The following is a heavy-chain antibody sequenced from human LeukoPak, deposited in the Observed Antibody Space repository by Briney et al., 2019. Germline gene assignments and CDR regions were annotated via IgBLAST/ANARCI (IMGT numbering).Heavy chain of an antibody. D-gene: IGHD4-23*01. CDR1: GFTFSDYY. J-gene: IGHJ4*02. CDR3: AKDITRYGGNAVDY. Sequence: PGGSLRLSCAASGFTFSDYYMSWIRQAPGKGLEWVAVISYDGSYKYYADSVKGRFTVSRDNSKNTLYLQMNSLRAEDTAVYYCAKDITRYGGNAVDYWGQGTLVTVSS. CDR2: ISYDGSYK. V-gene: IGHV3-30*18.